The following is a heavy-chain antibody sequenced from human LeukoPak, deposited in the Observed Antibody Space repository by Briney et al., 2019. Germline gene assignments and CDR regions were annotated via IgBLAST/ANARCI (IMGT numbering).Heavy chain of an antibody. J-gene: IGHJ6*03. D-gene: IGHD3-22*01. CDR3: AGMYYYDSSGWYYYMDV. Sequence: KTSQTLSLTCTVSGGAISSGDYYWTWIRQPPGKGLEWIGYIYYSGSTNYNPSLKSRVTISVDTSKNQFSLKLSSVTAADTAVYYCAGMYYYDSSGWYYYMDVWGKGTTVTVSS. CDR1: GGAISSGDYY. V-gene: IGHV4-61*08. CDR2: IYYSGST.